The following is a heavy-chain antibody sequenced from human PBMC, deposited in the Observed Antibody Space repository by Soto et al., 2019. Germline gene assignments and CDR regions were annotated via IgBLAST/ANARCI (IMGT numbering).Heavy chain of an antibody. J-gene: IGHJ2*01. CDR3: AHSRYDYGDSWYFAL. V-gene: IGHV2-5*02. D-gene: IGHD4-17*01. CDR1: GFSLSTSGVG. CDR2: IYWDDDK. Sequence: QITLKESGPTLVKPTQTLTLTCTFSGFSLSTSGVGVGWIRQPPGKALEWLALIYWDDDKRYSPSLKSRLTITKDTSKYQVVLTMTNMDPVDTATYYCAHSRYDYGDSWYFALSCRGTMVTVSS.